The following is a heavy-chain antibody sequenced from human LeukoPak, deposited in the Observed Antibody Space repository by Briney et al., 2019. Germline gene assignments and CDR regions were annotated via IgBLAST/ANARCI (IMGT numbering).Heavy chain of an antibody. V-gene: IGHV3-23*01. J-gene: IGHJ4*02. CDR2: ISGSGGST. D-gene: IGHD3-22*01. CDR1: GFTFSSYA. Sequence: GGSLRLSCAASGFTFSSYAMSWVRQAPGKGLEWVSAISGSGGSTCYADSVKGRFTISRDNSKNTLYLQMNSLRAEDTAVYYCAKSRITMIVVVQKQGGAFDYWGQGTLVAVSS. CDR3: AKSRITMIVVVQKQGGAFDY.